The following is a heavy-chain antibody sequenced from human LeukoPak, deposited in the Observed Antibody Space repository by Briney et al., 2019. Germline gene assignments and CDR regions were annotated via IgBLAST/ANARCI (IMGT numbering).Heavy chain of an antibody. D-gene: IGHD2-15*01. J-gene: IGHJ3*01. CDR2: IKSKTDGGTT. V-gene: IGHV3-15*01. CDR1: GFTFSNAW. CDR3: TTGVLLSGVFDV. Sequence: GGSLRLSCAASGFTFSNAWMSWVRQAPGKGLEWVGCIKSKTDGGTTDYAAPVKGRFTISRDDSKNTLDLQMNSLKTEDTAVYYCTTGVLLSGVFDVWGRGTMVIVSS.